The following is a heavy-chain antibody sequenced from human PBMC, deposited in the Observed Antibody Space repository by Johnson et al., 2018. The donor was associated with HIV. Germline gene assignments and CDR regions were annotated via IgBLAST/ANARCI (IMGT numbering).Heavy chain of an antibody. CDR1: GFTLEDYA. Sequence: QLVESGGGLVQPGRSLRLSCAASGFTLEDYAMHWVRQTPGKGLEWVSGISWNSGSVDYADSVKGRFTISRDNAKNSLYLQMNSLRPEDTALYYCARESGGQYDAFDIWGQGTMVTVSS. D-gene: IGHD3-16*01. CDR2: ISWNSGSV. CDR3: ARESGGQYDAFDI. V-gene: IGHV3-9*01. J-gene: IGHJ3*02.